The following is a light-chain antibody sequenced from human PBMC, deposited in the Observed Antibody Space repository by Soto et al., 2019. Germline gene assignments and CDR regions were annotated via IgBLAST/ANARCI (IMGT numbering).Light chain of an antibody. J-gene: IGLJ1*01. CDR1: SSDVESYNL. CDR2: DVS. CDR3: CSYAGSYTFYV. V-gene: IGLV2-11*01. Sequence: SALTQPASESGSPGQSITISCTGTSSDVESYNLVSWYQQHPGKAPKVMIYDVSKRPSGVPDRFSGSKSGNTASLTLSGLQAEDEADYYCCSYAGSYTFYVFGTGTKVTVL.